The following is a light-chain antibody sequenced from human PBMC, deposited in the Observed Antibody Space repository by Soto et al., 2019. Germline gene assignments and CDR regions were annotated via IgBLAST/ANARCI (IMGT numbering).Light chain of an antibody. CDR2: MAT. V-gene: IGKV1-5*03. J-gene: IGKJ2*01. Sequence: DIQMTQSPSTMYPSVGDRVTITCRASQSISSWLAWYQQKPGKAPNLLIDMATSVESGVPSRFSGSGCGTEYTLTIMSLQPDDVATYFCKQYNSYYTFGQGNQLDIK. CDR1: QSISSW. CDR3: KQYNSYYT.